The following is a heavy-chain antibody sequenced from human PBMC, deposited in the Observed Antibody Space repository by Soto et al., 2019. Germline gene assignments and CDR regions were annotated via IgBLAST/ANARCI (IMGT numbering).Heavy chain of an antibody. CDR2: ISSSSSYI. V-gene: IGHV3-21*01. J-gene: IGHJ4*02. Sequence: EVQLVESGGGLVKPGGSLRLSCAASGFTFSSYSMNWVRQAPGKGLEWVSSISSSSSYIYYADSVKGRFNISSDNANNSLYLQMNSLRAADTAVYYCARDLGGYYSPFYYWGQGTLFTVSS. CDR1: GFTFSSYS. D-gene: IGHD2-15*01. CDR3: ARDLGGYYSPFYY.